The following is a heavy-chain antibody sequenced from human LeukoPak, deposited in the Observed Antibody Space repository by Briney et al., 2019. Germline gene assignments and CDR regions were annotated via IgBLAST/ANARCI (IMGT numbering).Heavy chain of an antibody. CDR2: ISSNGGST. Sequence: PGGSLRLSCAASGFTFSSYAMHWVRQAPGKGLEYVSAISSNGGSTYYANSVKGRFTISRDNSKNTLYLQMDSLRAEDMAVYYCARSLRVAGIVDVAEYFQHWGQGTLVTVSS. CDR3: ARSLRVAGIVDVAEYFQH. V-gene: IGHV3-64*01. D-gene: IGHD6-19*01. CDR1: GFTFSSYA. J-gene: IGHJ1*01.